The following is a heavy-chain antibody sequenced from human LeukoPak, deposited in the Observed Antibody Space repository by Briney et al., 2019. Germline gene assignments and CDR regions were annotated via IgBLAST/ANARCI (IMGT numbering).Heavy chain of an antibody. CDR2: IIPILGIA. V-gene: IGHV1-69*04. J-gene: IGHJ6*02. D-gene: IGHD2-2*01. CDR3: ASDDIVVVPAATPPYYYYYGMDV. Sequence: SVRVSCKASGGTFSSYAISWVRQAPGQGLEWMGRIIPILGIANYAQKFQGRVTITADKSTSTAYMELSSLRSEDTAVYYCASDDIVVVPAATPPYYYYYGMDVWGQGTTVTVSS. CDR1: GGTFSSYA.